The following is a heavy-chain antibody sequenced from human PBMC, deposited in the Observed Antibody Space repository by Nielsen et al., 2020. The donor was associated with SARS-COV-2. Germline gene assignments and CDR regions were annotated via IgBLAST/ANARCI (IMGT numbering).Heavy chain of an antibody. J-gene: IGHJ4*02. CDR3: ARGAEYQLLSYFDY. CDR1: GYTFRNYG. Sequence: ASVKVSCKASGYTFRNYGISWVRQAPGQGLEWMGWVSAYNGDTNYAQKVQGRVTMTTDTSTSTAYMELRSLISDDTAVYYCARGAEYQLLSYFDYWGQVTLVTVSS. CDR2: VSAYNGDT. V-gene: IGHV1-18*01. D-gene: IGHD2-2*01.